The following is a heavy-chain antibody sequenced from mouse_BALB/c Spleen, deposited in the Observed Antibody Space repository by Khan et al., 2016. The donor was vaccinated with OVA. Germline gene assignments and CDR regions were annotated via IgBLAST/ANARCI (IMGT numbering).Heavy chain of an antibody. CDR2: IWAGGST. CDR1: GYSLTRYG. CDR3: ARSKYLVRY. V-gene: IGHV2-9*02. Sequence: QVQLKESGPGLVAPSQSLSITCTVYGYSLTRYGVHWVRQPPGKGLEWLGLIWAGGSTHYNWALMSRLSISIDNSKSLVFLIMNSLQTDDTALYYCARSKYLVRYWGQGTTLTVSS. J-gene: IGHJ2*01.